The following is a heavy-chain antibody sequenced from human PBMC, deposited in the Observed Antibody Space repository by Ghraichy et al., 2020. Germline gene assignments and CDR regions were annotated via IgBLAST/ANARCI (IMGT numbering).Heavy chain of an antibody. CDR1: GFTFSSYA. CDR2: ISYNGGST. D-gene: IGHD4-23*01. V-gene: IGHV3-23*01. CDR3: GKEYYGGGYYGVDV. J-gene: IGHJ6*02. Sequence: LTLTCAASGFTFSSYAMSWVRQAPGKGLEWVAGISYNGGSTYYADSVKGRFTISRDNSKNTLYLQMNSLRAEDTAVYYCGKEYYGGGYYGVDVWGQGTTVTVSS.